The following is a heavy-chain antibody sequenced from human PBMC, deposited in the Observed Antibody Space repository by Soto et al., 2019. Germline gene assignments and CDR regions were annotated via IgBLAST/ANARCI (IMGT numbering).Heavy chain of an antibody. CDR2: FSGRSGDT. Sequence: GGSLRLSCVASGFSISTHALTWVRQAPGKGLEWVSSFSGRSGDTYYAASVKGRFTISGDSSKNTVILQMKNLRAVDTALYYCARDSSAWPNYFDSWGQGIQVTVSS. D-gene: IGHD6-19*01. CDR1: GFSISTHA. CDR3: ARDSSAWPNYFDS. J-gene: IGHJ4*02. V-gene: IGHV3-23*01.